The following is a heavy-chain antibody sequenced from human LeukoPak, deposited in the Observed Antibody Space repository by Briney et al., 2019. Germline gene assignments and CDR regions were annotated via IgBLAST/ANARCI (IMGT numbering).Heavy chain of an antibody. CDR2: IKHDESEK. V-gene: IGHV3-7*03. Sequence: GGSLRLSCAASGFSFNSDWMDWVRQAPGKGLEWVANIKHDESEKNYLDSVKGRFTISRDNAQNSLYLQMNSLRAEDTAVYYCAKASTLWAGYPKTFDSWGQGTPVTVSS. CDR1: GFSFNSDW. CDR3: AKASTLWAGYPKTFDS. D-gene: IGHD3/OR15-3a*01. J-gene: IGHJ4*02.